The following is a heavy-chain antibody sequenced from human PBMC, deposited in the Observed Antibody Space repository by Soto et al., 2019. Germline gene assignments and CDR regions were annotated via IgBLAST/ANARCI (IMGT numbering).Heavy chain of an antibody. CDR3: ARGGYSGYDSSYYYGIDV. D-gene: IGHD5-12*01. J-gene: IGHJ6*02. CDR1: GGSISSYY. V-gene: IGHV4-59*01. Sequence: PSETLSLTXTVSGGSISSYYWSWIRQPPGKGLEWIGYIYYSGSTNYNPSLKSRVTISVDTSKNQFSLKLSSVTAADTAVYYCARGGYSGYDSSYYYGIDVWGQGTTVTVSS. CDR2: IYYSGST.